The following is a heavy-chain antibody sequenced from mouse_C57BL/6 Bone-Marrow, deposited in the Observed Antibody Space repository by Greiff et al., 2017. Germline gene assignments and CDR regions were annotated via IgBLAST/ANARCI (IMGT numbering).Heavy chain of an antibody. Sequence: QVQLQQPGAELVKPGASVTLSCKASGYTFTSYWMHWVKQRPGQGLEWIGMIHPNSGSTNYNEKFKSKATLTVDKSSSTAYMQLSSLTSEDSAVYYCARAPSNWVGAYWGQGTLVTVSA. D-gene: IGHD4-1*01. V-gene: IGHV1-64*01. CDR1: GYTFTSYW. CDR3: ARAPSNWVGAY. CDR2: IHPNSGST. J-gene: IGHJ3*01.